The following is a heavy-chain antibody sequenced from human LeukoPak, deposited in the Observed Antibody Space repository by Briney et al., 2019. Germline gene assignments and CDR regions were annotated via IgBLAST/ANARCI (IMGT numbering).Heavy chain of an antibody. Sequence: ASVKVSCKASGYTFNRYFMHWVRQAPGQGLEWMELINPSGGTTTYAQKLQDRVTMTRDTSTSTVYMELSSLRSEDTAVYYCARVGVEDPLGPPETSSAWYSWFDPWGQGTLVTVSS. D-gene: IGHD6-19*01. CDR3: ARVGVEDPLGPPETSSAWYSWFDP. CDR1: GYTFNRYF. J-gene: IGHJ5*02. V-gene: IGHV1-46*02. CDR2: INPSGGTT.